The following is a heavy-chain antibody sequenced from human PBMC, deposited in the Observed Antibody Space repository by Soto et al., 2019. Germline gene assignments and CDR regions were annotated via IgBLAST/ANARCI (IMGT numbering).Heavy chain of an antibody. D-gene: IGHD2-15*01. CDR1: GGSFSGYY. V-gene: IGHV4-34*01. J-gene: IGHJ5*02. CDR3: AVVVAATSNWFDP. CDR2: INHSGST. Sequence: QVQLQQWGAGLLKPSETLSLTCAVYGGSFSGYYWSWIRQPPGKGLEWIGEINHSGSTNYNPSLKSRVTISVDTSKNQFSLKLSCVTAADTAVYYCAVVVAATSNWFDPWGQRTLVTVSS.